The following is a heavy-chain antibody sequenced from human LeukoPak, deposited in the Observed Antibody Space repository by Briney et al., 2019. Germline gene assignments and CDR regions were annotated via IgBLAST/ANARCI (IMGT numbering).Heavy chain of an antibody. D-gene: IGHD4-17*01. V-gene: IGHV1-69*13. CDR3: AGRTYGDRLHGDYYYGMDV. CDR1: GGTFSSYA. Sequence: ASVKVSCKASGGTFSSYAISWVRQAPGQGLEWMGGIIPIFGTANYAQKFQGRVTITADESTSTAYMELSSLRSEDTAVYYCAGRTYGDRLHGDYYYGMDVWGHGTTVTVSS. J-gene: IGHJ6*02. CDR2: IIPIFGTA.